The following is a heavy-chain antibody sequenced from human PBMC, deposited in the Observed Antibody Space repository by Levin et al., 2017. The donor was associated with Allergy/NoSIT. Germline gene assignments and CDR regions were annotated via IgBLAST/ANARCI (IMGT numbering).Heavy chain of an antibody. CDR2: ISYDGSNK. CDR3: ARGGDVLLWFGELLLGDY. J-gene: IGHJ4*02. Sequence: GGSLRLSCAASGFTFSSYAMHWVRQAPGKGLEWVAVISYDGSNKYYADSVKGRFTISRDNSKNTLYLQMNSLRAEDTAVYYCARGGDVLLWFGELLLGDYWGQGTLVTVSS. CDR1: GFTFSSYA. V-gene: IGHV3-30-3*01. D-gene: IGHD3-10*01.